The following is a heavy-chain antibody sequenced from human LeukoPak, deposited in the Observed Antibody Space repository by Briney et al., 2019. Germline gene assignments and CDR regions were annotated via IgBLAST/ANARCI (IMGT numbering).Heavy chain of an antibody. D-gene: IGHD3-10*01. CDR1: GYSFTTYW. CDR2: IYPGDSDT. J-gene: IGHJ4*02. V-gene: IGHV5-51*01. CDR3: ARQDHGSYDY. Sequence: GEPLKISCKGSGYSFTTYWVVWVRQMPGKGLEWMGIIYPGDSDTRYSPSFQGQVTISADRSINTAYLQWTSLTASDTAMYYCARQDHGSYDYWGQGTLVTVSS.